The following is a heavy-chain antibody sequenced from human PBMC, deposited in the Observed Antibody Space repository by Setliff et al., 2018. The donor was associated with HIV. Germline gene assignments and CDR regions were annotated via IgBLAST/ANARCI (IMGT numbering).Heavy chain of an antibody. D-gene: IGHD2-21*01. Sequence: GASVKVSCKASGYSFTTYSLNWVRQVPGQGVEWMGWISSNTGNPTYAQDFTGRFVFSLDTSVNTAYLQITTLKAKDSAVYYCARANIYSDAFDIWGQGTMVTVSS. CDR2: ISSNTGNP. CDR3: ARANIYSDAFDI. V-gene: IGHV7-4-1*02. J-gene: IGHJ3*02. CDR1: GYSFTTYS.